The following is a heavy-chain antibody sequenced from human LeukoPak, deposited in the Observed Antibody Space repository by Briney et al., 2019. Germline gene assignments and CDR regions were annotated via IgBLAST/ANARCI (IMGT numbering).Heavy chain of an antibody. CDR2: ISTGGSSI. V-gene: IGHV3-48*03. CDR1: GFTFSSYE. CDR3: ARGYSSGIAFDV. J-gene: IGHJ3*01. D-gene: IGHD6-25*01. Sequence: GGSLRLSCAVSGFTFSSYEMDWVRQAPGKGLEWVSYISTGGSSIYYADSVKGRFTISRDNAKNSLYLHMNTLRAEDTAVYYCARGYSSGIAFDVWGQGTMVAVPS.